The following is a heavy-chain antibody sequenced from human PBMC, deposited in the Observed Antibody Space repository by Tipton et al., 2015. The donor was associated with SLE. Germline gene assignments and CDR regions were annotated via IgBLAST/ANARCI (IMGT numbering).Heavy chain of an antibody. D-gene: IGHD3/OR15-3a*01. CDR2: IYSGGST. CDR3: ARDGTGLDAFDI. V-gene: IGHV3-53*05. Sequence: GSLRLSCAASGFTVSSNYMSWVRQAPGKGLEWVSVIYSGGSTYYADSVKGRFTIFRDTSKNTLYLQMNSLRAEDTAVYYCARDGTGLDAFDIWGQGTMVTVSS. J-gene: IGHJ3*02. CDR1: GFTVSSNY.